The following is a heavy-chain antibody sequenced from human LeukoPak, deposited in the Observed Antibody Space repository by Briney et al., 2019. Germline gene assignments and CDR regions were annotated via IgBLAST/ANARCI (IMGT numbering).Heavy chain of an antibody. CDR2: INHSGST. D-gene: IGHD2-2*01. Sequence: SETLSLTCAVYGGSFSGYYWSWIRQPPGKGLEWIGEINHSGSTNYNPSLKSRVTISVDTSKNQFSLKLSSVTAAATAVYYCARAVVVVPAAKSGWFGPRGQGTLVTVSS. CDR1: GGSFSGYY. CDR3: ARAVVVVPAAKSGWFGP. V-gene: IGHV4-34*01. J-gene: IGHJ5*02.